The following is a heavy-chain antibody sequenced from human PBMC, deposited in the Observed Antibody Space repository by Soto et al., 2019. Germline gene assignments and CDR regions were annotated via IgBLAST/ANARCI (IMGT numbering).Heavy chain of an antibody. V-gene: IGHV3-23*01. CDR3: AKDPTSNTDMVIGNYYYGMDV. CDR1: GFTFSSFA. J-gene: IGHJ6*02. CDR2: ISGSGGST. D-gene: IGHD5-18*01. Sequence: LRLSCAASGFTFSSFAMSWVRQASGKGLDWVSAISGSGGSTYSADSVKGRFTISRDNSKNALYLQMSSLRAEDTAVYYCAKDPTSNTDMVIGNYYYGMDVWGQGTTVTVSS.